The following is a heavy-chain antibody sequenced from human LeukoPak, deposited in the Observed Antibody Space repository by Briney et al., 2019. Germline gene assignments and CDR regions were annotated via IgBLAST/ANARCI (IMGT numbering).Heavy chain of an antibody. CDR1: GGTFSSYA. CDR2: IIPIFGTA. Sequence: GASVKASCKASGGTFSSYAISWVRQAPGQGLEWMGGIIPIFGTANYAQKFQGRVTITTDESTSTAYMELSSLRSEDTAVYYCAREGQMVRGVYFDYWGQGTLVTVSS. CDR3: AREGQMVRGVYFDY. J-gene: IGHJ4*02. V-gene: IGHV1-69*05. D-gene: IGHD3-10*01.